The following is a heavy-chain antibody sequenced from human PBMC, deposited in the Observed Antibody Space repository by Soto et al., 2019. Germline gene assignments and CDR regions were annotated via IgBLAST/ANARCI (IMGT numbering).Heavy chain of an antibody. D-gene: IGHD1-7*01. J-gene: IGHJ4*01. CDR3: ARDRTGTTLGYFDY. CDR2: ILPVSGTT. V-gene: IGHV1-69*13. Sequence: VASVKVSCKSSGGTFSTFPINWVRQAPGQGLEWMGAILPVSGTTNYAQKYQGRVTFSADESTTTAYIEVSSLRSEDTAVYYCARDRTGTTLGYFDYWG. CDR1: GGTFSTFP.